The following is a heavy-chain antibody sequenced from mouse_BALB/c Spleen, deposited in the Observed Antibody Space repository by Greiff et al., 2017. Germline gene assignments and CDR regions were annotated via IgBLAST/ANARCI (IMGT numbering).Heavy chain of an antibody. CDR2: ISSGSSTI. CDR1: GFTFSSFG. CDR3: ARSGYYGYPDY. Sequence: EVKLMESGGGLVQPGGSRKLSCAASGFTFSSFGMHWVRQAPEKGLEWVAYISSGSSTIYYADTVKGRFTISRDNPKNTLFLQMTSLRSEDTAMYYCARSGYYGYPDYWGQGTTLTVSS. D-gene: IGHD1-2*01. J-gene: IGHJ2*01. V-gene: IGHV5-17*02.